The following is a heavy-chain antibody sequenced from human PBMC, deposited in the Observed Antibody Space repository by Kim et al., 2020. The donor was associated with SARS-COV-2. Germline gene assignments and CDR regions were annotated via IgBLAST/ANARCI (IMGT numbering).Heavy chain of an antibody. V-gene: IGHV7-4-1*02. CDR3: ARRSPRSLDAFDI. D-gene: IGHD3-16*01. Sequence: YAQGFTGRFVFSLDTSVSAAYLQISSLKAEDTAVYFCARRSPRSLDAFDIWGQGTMVTVSS. J-gene: IGHJ3*02.